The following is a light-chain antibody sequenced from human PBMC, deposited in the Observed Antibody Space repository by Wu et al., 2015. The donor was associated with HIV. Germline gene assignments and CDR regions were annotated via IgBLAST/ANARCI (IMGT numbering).Light chain of an antibody. CDR3: QQYGSSPYS. CDR2: GAF. J-gene: IGKJ2*03. V-gene: IGKV3-20*01. Sequence: EIVLTQSPATLSLSPGERVTLSCRASQWISSSYLAWYQHKPGQSPRLLIYGAFSRPTGIPDRFSGSGSGTDFTLTISRLEPEDFAVYYCQQYGSSPYSFGQGTKAGDQT. CDR1: QWISSSY.